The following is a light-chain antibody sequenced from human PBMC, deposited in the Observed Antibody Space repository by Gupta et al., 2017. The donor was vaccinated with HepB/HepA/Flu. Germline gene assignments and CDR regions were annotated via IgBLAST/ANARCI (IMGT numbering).Light chain of an antibody. J-gene: IGKJ5*01. V-gene: IGKV3-20*01. CDR2: GAS. Sequence: EIVLTQSPGTLSLYPGERATLSCRASQSVRSSFLAWYQQTPGQAPRLLIHGASTRATGIPDRFSGSGSGTDFTLTISGLEPEDFAVYYCQQYGSSPRITFGQGTRLEIK. CDR3: QQYGSSPRIT. CDR1: QSVRSSF.